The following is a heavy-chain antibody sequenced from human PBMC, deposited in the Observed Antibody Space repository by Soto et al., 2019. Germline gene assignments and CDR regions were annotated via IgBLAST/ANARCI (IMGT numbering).Heavy chain of an antibody. CDR1: GFTFSSYW. CDR2: INSDGSST. V-gene: IGHV3-74*01. Sequence: SLRLSCAASGFTFSSYWMHWVRQAPGKGLVWVSRINSDGSSTSYADSVKGRFTISRDNAKNTLYLQMNSLRAEDTAVYYCARTVAVSDIDYWGQGTLVTVSS. CDR3: ARTVAVSDIDY. D-gene: IGHD6-19*01. J-gene: IGHJ4*02.